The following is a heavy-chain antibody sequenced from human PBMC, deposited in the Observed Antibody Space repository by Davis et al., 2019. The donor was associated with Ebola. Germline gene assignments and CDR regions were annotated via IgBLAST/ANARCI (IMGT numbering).Heavy chain of an antibody. D-gene: IGHD3-10*01. Sequence: GESLKISCAASGFTVSSNYMSWVRQAPGKGLEWVSYISSSGSTIYYADSVKGRFTISRDNAKNSLHLQMNSLRAEDTAVYYCAKDGWFGELLSILYYYYGMDVWGQGTTVTVSS. J-gene: IGHJ6*02. CDR1: GFTVSSNY. CDR3: AKDGWFGELLSILYYYYGMDV. V-gene: IGHV3-11*04. CDR2: ISSSGSTI.